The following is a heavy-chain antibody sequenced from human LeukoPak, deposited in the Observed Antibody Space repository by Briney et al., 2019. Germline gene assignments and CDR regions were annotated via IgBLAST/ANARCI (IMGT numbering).Heavy chain of an antibody. CDR1: GFTFRTYW. Sequence: GGSLRLSCEGSGFTFRTYWMTWVRQAPGRGLEWVANIKQDGSEKYYVDSVKGRFTISRDNAQNSLYLQMNSLRAEDTAVYYCARPRDSGWSKTWDYWGQGTLVTVSS. J-gene: IGHJ4*02. CDR2: IKQDGSEK. CDR3: ARPRDSGWSKTWDY. V-gene: IGHV3-7*03. D-gene: IGHD6-13*01.